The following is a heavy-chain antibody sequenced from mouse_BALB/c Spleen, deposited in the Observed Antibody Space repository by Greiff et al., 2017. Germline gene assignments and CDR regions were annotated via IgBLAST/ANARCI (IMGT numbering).Heavy chain of an antibody. Sequence: EVKLMESGAELVRPGALVKLSCKASGFNIKDYYMHWVKQRPEQGLEWIGWIDPENGNTIYDPKFQGKASITADTSSNTAYLQLSSLTSEDTAVYYCARWRGGFAYWGQGTLVTVSA. CDR1: GFNIKDYY. V-gene: IGHV14-1*02. CDR3: ARWRGGFAY. J-gene: IGHJ3*01. CDR2: IDPENGNT.